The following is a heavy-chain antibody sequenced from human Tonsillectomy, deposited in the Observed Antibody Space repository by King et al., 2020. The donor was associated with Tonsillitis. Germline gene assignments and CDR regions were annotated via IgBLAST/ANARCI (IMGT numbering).Heavy chain of an antibody. D-gene: IGHD1-1*01. J-gene: IGHJ4*02. CDR3: VRENWYYDY. V-gene: IGHV1-2*02. Sequence: QLVQSGAEVKKPGASVRVSCQASGYTFTDFHMHWVRQAPGQGLEWMAWIYPSDGGTYYAQKFQGRITLTRDTSITSVYMDLSRLTSEDTALYYCVRENWYYDYWGQGTLVAVSS. CDR2: IYPSDGGT. CDR1: GYTFTDFH.